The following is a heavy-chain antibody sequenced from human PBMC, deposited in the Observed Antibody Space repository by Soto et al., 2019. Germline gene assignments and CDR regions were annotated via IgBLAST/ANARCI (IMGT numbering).Heavy chain of an antibody. J-gene: IGHJ4*02. CDR2: VNHIGTT. D-gene: IGHD3-16*01. CDR1: GGSFSGYY. CDR3: ARGRRWGQSVKGLDS. V-gene: IGHV4-34*01. Sequence: PSETLSLTCDDSGGSFSGYYWTWIRQAPEKGLEWIGEVNHIGTTNYSPSLKSRVSVSVDTSKNQFSLKLTSVTAADTGLYFCARGRRWGQSVKGLDSWGQGTLVTVSS.